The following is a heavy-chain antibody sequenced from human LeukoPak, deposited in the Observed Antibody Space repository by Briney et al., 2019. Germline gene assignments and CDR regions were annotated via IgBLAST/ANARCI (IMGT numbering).Heavy chain of an antibody. V-gene: IGHV4-59*04. D-gene: IGHD3-10*01. CDR2: IYYSGNT. CDR1: GGSISSYY. Sequence: SETLSLTCTVSGGSISSYYWSWIRQPPGKGLEWIGYIYYSGNTYYNPSLKSRVTISLDTSKNQFSLKLNSVAAADTAVYYCASVRRGFGESSKYYAYYYMGVWGKGTTVTISS. J-gene: IGHJ6*03. CDR3: ASVRRGFGESSKYYAYYYMGV.